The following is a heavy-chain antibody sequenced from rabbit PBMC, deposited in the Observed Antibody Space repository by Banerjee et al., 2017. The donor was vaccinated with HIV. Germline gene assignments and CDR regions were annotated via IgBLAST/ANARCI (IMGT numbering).Heavy chain of an antibody. J-gene: IGHJ4*01. Sequence: QEQLKETGGGLVQPGGSLTLSCKVSGFDFSNYQMTWVRQAPGKGLEWIGCISNGKGSAYYASWVNGRFTISSDNAQNTVSLQMTSLTAADTATYFCARDVTWGDWDLWGPGTLVTVS. D-gene: IGHD4-1*01. CDR1: GFDFSNYQ. V-gene: IGHV1S47*01. CDR2: ISNGKGSA. CDR3: ARDVTWGDWDL.